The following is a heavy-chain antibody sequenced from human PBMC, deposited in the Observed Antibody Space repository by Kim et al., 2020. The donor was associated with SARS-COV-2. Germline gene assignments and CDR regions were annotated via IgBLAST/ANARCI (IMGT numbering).Heavy chain of an antibody. CDR1: GYTFTSYA. CDR3: ASTFWSGYTSWFDP. Sequence: ASVKVSCKASGYTFTSYAMNWVRQAPGQGLECMGWINTNTGNPTYAQGFTGRFVFSLDTSVSTAYLQISSLKAEDTAVYYCASTFWSGYTSWFDPWGQGTLVTVSS. D-gene: IGHD3-3*01. J-gene: IGHJ5*02. CDR2: INTNTGNP. V-gene: IGHV7-4-1*02.